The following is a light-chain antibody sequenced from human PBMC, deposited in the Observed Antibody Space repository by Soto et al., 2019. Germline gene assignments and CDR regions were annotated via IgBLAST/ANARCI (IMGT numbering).Light chain of an antibody. CDR3: LQHDSYPRT. CDR2: TTS. J-gene: IGKJ3*01. V-gene: IGKV1-17*03. CDR1: QNIGSS. Sequence: DIQMTQSPSAMSASVGDRVTITCRASQNIGSSLAWFQQKPGKVPKRLIHTTSTLESGVPSSFSGSGSVTEFTLTISSLQPEDFATYYWLQHDSYPRTFGPGTKVDIK.